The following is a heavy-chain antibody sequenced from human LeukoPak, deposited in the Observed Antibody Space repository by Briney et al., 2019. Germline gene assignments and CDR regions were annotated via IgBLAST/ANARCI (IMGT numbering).Heavy chain of an antibody. CDR1: GFTFSSYS. D-gene: IGHD5-18*01. CDR3: ARADWDTAMIDY. CDR2: ISSSSSYI. Sequence: GGSLRPSCAASGFTFSSYSMNWVRQAPGKGLEWVSSISSSSSYIYYADSVKGRFTISRDNAKNSLYLQMNSLRAEDTAVYYCARADWDTAMIDYWGQGTLVTVSS. V-gene: IGHV3-21*01. J-gene: IGHJ4*02.